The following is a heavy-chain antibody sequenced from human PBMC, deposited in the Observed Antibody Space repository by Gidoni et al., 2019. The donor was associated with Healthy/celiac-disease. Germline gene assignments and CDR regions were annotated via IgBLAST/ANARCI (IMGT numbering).Heavy chain of an antibody. CDR3: AKGEWELLDAYYYYMDV. CDR1: GFTFSSYA. V-gene: IGHV3-23*01. J-gene: IGHJ6*03. Sequence: EVQLLESGGGLVQPGGSLRLSCAASGFTFSSYAMSWVRQAPGKGLEWVSAISGSGGSTYYADSVKGRFTISRDNSKNTLYLQMNSLRAEDTAVYYCAKGEWELLDAYYYYMDVWGKGTTVTVSS. CDR2: ISGSGGST. D-gene: IGHD1-26*01.